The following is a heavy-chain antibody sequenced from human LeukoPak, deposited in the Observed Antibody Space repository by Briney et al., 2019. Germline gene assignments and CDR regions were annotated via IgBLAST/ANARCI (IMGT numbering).Heavy chain of an antibody. CDR3: AKHNNLGV. CDR2: INHSGST. Sequence: SETLSLTCAVYGGSFSGYYWSWIRQPPGKGLEWIGEINHSGSTNYNPSLKSRVTISVDTSKNQFSLKLSSVTAADTAVYYCAKHNNLGVGGRGPWATV. V-gene: IGHV4-34*01. J-gene: IGHJ4*02. CDR1: GGSFSGYY. D-gene: IGHD3-16*01.